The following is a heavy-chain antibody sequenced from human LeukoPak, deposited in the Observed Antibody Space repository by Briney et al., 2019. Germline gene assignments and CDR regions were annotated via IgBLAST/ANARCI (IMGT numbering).Heavy chain of an antibody. CDR2: IYCSGST. CDR3: ARAQYCSSTSCYKSWFDP. J-gene: IGHJ5*02. V-gene: IGHV4-59*06. CDR1: GGSIRSYY. D-gene: IGHD2-2*02. Sequence: SETLSLTCTVPGGSIRSYYWSWIRQHPGKGLEWIGYIYCSGSTYYNPSLKSRVTISVDTSKNQFSLKLSSVTAADTAVYYCARAQYCSSTSCYKSWFDPWGQGTLVTVSS.